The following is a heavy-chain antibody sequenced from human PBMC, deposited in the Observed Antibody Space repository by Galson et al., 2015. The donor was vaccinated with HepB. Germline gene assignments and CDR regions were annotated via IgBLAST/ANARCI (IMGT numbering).Heavy chain of an antibody. Sequence: CAASGFTFSSYSMNWVRQAPGKGLEWVSYISSSSSTIYYADSVKGRFTISRDNAKNSLYLQMNSLRAEDTAVYYCARDPPGMIPQDESYYFDYWGQGTLVTVSS. CDR1: GFTFSSYS. CDR2: ISSSSSTI. J-gene: IGHJ4*02. D-gene: IGHD3-16*01. CDR3: ARDPPGMIPQDESYYFDY. V-gene: IGHV3-48*01.